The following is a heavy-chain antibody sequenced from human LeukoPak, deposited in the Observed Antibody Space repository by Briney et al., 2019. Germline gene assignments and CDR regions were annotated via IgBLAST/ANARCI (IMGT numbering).Heavy chain of an antibody. D-gene: IGHD2-15*01. CDR3: ARGGYLRSRYYFDY. CDR1: GGSISSYY. J-gene: IGHJ4*02. CDR2: IYHSGST. V-gene: IGHV4-59*01. Sequence: PSETLSLTCTVSGGSISSYYWSWIRQPPGKGLEWIGYIYHSGSTNYNPSLKSRVTISVDTSKNQCSLKLSSVTAADTAVDYCARGGYLRSRYYFDYWGQGTLVTVSS.